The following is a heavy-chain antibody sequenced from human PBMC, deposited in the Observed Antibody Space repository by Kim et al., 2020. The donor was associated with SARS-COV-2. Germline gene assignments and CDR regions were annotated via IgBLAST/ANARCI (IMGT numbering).Heavy chain of an antibody. V-gene: IGHV4-31*03. CDR2: SYYSGST. D-gene: IGHD3-22*01. J-gene: IGHJ4*02. Sequence: SETLSLTCTVSGGSISSGGYYWSWIRQHPGKGLEWIGYSYYSGSTYYNPSLKSRVTISVDTFKNQFSLKLSSVTAAATAVYYCARASYPPWYCDSSGYLDYWGQGTLVTVSS. CDR1: GGSISSGGYY. CDR3: ARASYPPWYCDSSGYLDY.